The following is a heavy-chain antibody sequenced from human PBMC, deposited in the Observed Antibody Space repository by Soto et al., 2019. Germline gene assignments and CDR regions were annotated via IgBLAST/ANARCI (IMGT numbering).Heavy chain of an antibody. J-gene: IGHJ3*01. CDR3: ARRYRSAFDF. CDR1: GGSLSSYY. CDR2: IYYSGST. V-gene: IGHV4-59*01. D-gene: IGHD3-16*02. Sequence: SENLSLTCTASGGSLSSYYWSWIRQPPGKGLEWIGYIYYSGSTNYNPSLKSRVTISVDTSKNQFSLKLSSVTAADTAVYYCARRYRSAFDFWGQGTMVTVSS.